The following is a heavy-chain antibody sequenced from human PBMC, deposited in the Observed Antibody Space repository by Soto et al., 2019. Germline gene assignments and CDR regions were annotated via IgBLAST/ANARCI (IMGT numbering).Heavy chain of an antibody. CDR1: SGSISSSNW. J-gene: IGHJ6*03. CDR2: IYHSGST. D-gene: IGHD6-25*01. Sequence: QVQLQESGPGLVKPSGTLSLTCAVSSGSISSSNWWSWVRQPPGKGLEWIGEIYHSGSTNYNPSLQSRVTISVDKSKNQFSLKLSSVPAADTAVYYCARVPSGGLYYYYYMDVWGKGTTVTVSS. V-gene: IGHV4-4*02. CDR3: ARVPSGGLYYYYYMDV.